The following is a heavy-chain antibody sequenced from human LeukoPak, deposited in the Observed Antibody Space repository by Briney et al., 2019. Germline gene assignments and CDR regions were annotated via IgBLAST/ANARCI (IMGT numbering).Heavy chain of an antibody. V-gene: IGHV4-34*01. CDR3: ARPGRYGSGRYNRFDL. CDR2: INHSGST. J-gene: IGHJ5*02. D-gene: IGHD3-10*01. CDR1: GGSFSGYY. Sequence: SETLSLTCAVYGGSFSGYYWSWVRQPPGKGLEWIGEINHSGSTNYNPSLKSRVTISVDTSKNQFSLKLSSVPPADTAVYYCARPGRYGSGRYNRFDLWGQGTLVAVSS.